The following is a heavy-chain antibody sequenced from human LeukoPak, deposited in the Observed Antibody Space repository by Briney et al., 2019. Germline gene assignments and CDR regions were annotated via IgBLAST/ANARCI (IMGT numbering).Heavy chain of an antibody. Sequence: SQTLSLTCTVSGGSISSGGYDWSWIRQHPGKGLKWIGYIYYSGSTYYNPSLKSRVTISVDTSKNQFSLKLSSVTAADTAVYYCARETMMYVGTYYFDYWGQGTLVTVSS. CDR1: GGSISSGGYD. D-gene: IGHD3-22*01. J-gene: IGHJ4*02. CDR2: IYYSGST. V-gene: IGHV4-31*03. CDR3: ARETMMYVGTYYFDY.